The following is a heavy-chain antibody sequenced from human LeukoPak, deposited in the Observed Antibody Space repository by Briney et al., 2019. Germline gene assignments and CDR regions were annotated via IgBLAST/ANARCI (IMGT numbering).Heavy chain of an antibody. CDR2: INSDGSST. CDR1: GFTFSSYW. Sequence: GGSLRLSCAASGFTFSSYWMHWVRQGPGKGLVWVSRINSDGSSTTYADSVKGRFTISRDNAKNTLYLQMNSLSAEDTAVYYCARGSYGYDYWGQGTLVTVSS. CDR3: ARGSYGYDY. D-gene: IGHD5-18*01. V-gene: IGHV3-74*01. J-gene: IGHJ4*02.